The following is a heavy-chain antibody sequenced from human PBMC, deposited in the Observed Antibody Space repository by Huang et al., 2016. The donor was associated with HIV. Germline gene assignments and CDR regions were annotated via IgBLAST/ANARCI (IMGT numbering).Heavy chain of an antibody. CDR2: IYGGCTT. V-gene: IGHV3-53*01. CDR3: AKEGDTGAALGY. Sequence: EVQLVESGGGLIQPGGSLRLSCAASGFTVSTNYMTWVRQAPGKGLEGVSLIYGGCTTYYADSVKGRFTISRDDSENTLYLHMTSLRAGDTAVYYCAKEGDTGAALGYWGQGTLVTVS. J-gene: IGHJ4*02. CDR1: GFTVSTNY. D-gene: IGHD2-8*02.